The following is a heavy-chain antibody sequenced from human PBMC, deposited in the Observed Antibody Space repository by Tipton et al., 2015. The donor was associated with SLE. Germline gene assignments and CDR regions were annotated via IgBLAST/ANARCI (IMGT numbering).Heavy chain of an antibody. Sequence: GLVKPSETLSLTCTVSGGSISSSSYYWGWIRQPPGKGLEWIGIAYYRGNTYYNPSLKSRVTISVDTSNNQFSLKLSSVTAADTALYYCARHLLSGSPDGYWGQGTLVTVSS. CDR1: GGSISSSSYY. J-gene: IGHJ4*02. D-gene: IGHD1-26*01. V-gene: IGHV4-39*07. CDR2: AYYRGNT. CDR3: ARHLLSGSPDGY.